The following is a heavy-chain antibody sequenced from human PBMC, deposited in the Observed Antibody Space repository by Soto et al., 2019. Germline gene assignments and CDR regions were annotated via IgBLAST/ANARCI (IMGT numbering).Heavy chain of an antibody. V-gene: IGHV3-9*01. CDR1: GFTFDDYA. CDR3: ARDISAWHSSSWYYYDY. J-gene: IGHJ4*02. CDR2: ISWNSGSI. Sequence: GGSLRLSCAASGFTFDDYAMHWVRQGPGKGLEWVSGISWNSGSIGYADSVKGRFTISRDNAKNSLYLQLNSLRAEDTALYYCARDISAWHSSSWYYYDYWGQGNPVTGSS. D-gene: IGHD6-13*01.